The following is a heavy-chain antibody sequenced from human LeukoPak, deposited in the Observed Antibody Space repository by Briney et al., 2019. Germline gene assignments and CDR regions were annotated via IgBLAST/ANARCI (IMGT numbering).Heavy chain of an antibody. CDR2: INPNSGGT. Sequence: GASVKVSCKASGYTFTGYYMHWVRQAPGQGLEWMGWINPNSGGTNYAQKFQGRVTMTRDTSISTAYMELSRLRSDDTAVYYCAGFEGYCSSTSCRRDYWGQGTLVTVSS. V-gene: IGHV1-2*02. CDR3: AGFEGYCSSTSCRRDY. CDR1: GYTFTGYY. J-gene: IGHJ4*02. D-gene: IGHD2-2*01.